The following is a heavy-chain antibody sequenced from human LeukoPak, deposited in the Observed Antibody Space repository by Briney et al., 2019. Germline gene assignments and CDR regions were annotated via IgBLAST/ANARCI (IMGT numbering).Heavy chain of an antibody. D-gene: IGHD3-10*01. CDR3: ARDHVIKYYYGSGSSYYFDY. CDR1: GYTFTSYG. J-gene: IGHJ4*02. CDR2: ISAYNGNT. Sequence: GASVKVSCKASGYTFTSYGISWVRQAPGQGLEWMGWISAYNGNTNYAQKLQGRVTMTTDTSTSTAYMELRSLRSDDTAVYYCARDHVIKYYYGSGSSYYFDYWGQGTLVTVSS. V-gene: IGHV1-18*01.